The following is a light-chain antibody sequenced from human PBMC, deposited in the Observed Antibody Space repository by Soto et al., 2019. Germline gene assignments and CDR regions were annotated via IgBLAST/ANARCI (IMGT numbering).Light chain of an antibody. CDR2: DVS. V-gene: IGLV2-14*01. J-gene: IGLJ1*01. Sequence: QSVLTQPASVSGSPGQSITISCVGTSSDIGDYNYVSWYQQHPGKVPKVIIYDVSNRPSGVSYRFSATKSGNTASLTISGLQAEDEADYYCCSYTRSGTLIFGTWTKVTV. CDR1: SSDIGDYNY. CDR3: CSYTRSGTLI.